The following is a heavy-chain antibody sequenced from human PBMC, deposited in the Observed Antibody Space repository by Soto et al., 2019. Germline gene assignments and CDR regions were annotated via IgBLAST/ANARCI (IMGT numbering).Heavy chain of an antibody. Sequence: SETLSLTCAVSGGSISSSSWWSWVRQPPGKGLEWIGEIYHSGSTNYNPYLKSRVTISVDTSKNQFSLKLSSVTAADTAVYYCARDNNYDSSGLIDYWGQGTLVTVSS. D-gene: IGHD3-22*01. J-gene: IGHJ4*02. CDR2: IYHSGST. V-gene: IGHV4-4*02. CDR1: GGSISSSSW. CDR3: ARDNNYDSSGLIDY.